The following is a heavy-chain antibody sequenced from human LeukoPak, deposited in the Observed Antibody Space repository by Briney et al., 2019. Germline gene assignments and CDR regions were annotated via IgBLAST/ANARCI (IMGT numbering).Heavy chain of an antibody. CDR2: ISHTGLT. D-gene: IGHD1-1*01. J-gene: IGHJ5*02. Sequence: SETLSLTCAVYGGSFSGYYWTLIRQTPGKGLEWIGEISHTGLTGSNPSLKSRVTILVDSSKKQFSLRMTSVTAADTGVYYCARVPDITARPCDTWGPGTLVTVS. CDR3: ARVPDITARPCDT. CDR1: GGSFSGYY. V-gene: IGHV4-34*01.